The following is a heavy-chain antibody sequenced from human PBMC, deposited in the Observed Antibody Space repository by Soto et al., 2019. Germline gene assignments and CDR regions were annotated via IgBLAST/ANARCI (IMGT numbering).Heavy chain of an antibody. CDR3: ARNGGDRSALTD. J-gene: IGHJ4*02. CDR2: ISYDGSNK. D-gene: IGHD3-16*01. Sequence: QVQLVESGGGVVQPGRSLRLSCAASGFTFSSYAMHWVRQAPGKGLEWVAVISYDGSNKYYADSVKGRFTISRDNSKNTLYLQMNSLRAEDMAVYYCARNGGDRSALTDWGQGTLVTVSS. CDR1: GFTFSSYA. V-gene: IGHV3-30-3*01.